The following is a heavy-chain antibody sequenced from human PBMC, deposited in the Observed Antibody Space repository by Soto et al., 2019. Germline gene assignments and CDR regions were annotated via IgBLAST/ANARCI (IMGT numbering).Heavy chain of an antibody. Sequence: PSETMSLTCTVSGGSISSGGYYWSWIRQHPGKGLEWIGYIYYSGSTYYNPSLKSRVTISVDTSKNQFSLKLSSVTAADTAVYYCARGYYYDSSGYYHTIIDYWGQGTLVTVSS. V-gene: IGHV4-31*03. J-gene: IGHJ4*02. D-gene: IGHD3-22*01. CDR1: GGSISSGGYY. CDR3: ARGYYYDSSGYYHTIIDY. CDR2: IYYSGST.